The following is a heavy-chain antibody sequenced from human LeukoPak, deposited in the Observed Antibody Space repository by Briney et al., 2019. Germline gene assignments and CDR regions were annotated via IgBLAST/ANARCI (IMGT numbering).Heavy chain of an antibody. J-gene: IGHJ3*02. D-gene: IGHD3-3*01. Sequence: GSSVKVSCKASGGTFTSYDINWVRQATGQGLEWMGWMNPNSGNTGYAQKFQGRVTITRNTSISTAYMELSSLRSEDTAVYYCARGGYYDFWSGYPHDAFDIWGQGTMVTVSS. V-gene: IGHV1-8*03. CDR3: ARGGYYDFWSGYPHDAFDI. CDR1: GGTFTSYD. CDR2: MNPNSGNT.